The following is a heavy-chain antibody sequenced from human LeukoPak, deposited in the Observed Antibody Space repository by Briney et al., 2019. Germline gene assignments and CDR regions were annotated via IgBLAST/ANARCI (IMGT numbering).Heavy chain of an antibody. J-gene: IGHJ4*02. CDR2: ISYDGSNK. V-gene: IGHV3-30-3*01. Sequence: GGSLRLSCAASGFTFSSYAMHWVRQAPGKGLEWVAVISYDGSNKYYADSVKGRFTISRDNSKSTLYLQMNSLRAEDTAVYYCAKDSQTYSYGYYIDYWGQGTLVTVSS. CDR3: AKDSQTYSYGYYIDY. CDR1: GFTFSSYA. D-gene: IGHD5-18*01.